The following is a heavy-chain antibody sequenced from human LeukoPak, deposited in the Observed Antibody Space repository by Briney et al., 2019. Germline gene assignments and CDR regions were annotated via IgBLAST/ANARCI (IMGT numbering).Heavy chain of an antibody. CDR2: INPNSGGT. V-gene: IGHV1-2*02. Sequence: ASVKVSCKASGYTFTGYYMHWVRQAPGQGLEWMGWINPNSGGTNYAQKFQGRVTMTRDTSSSTAYMELSRLRSDDTAVYYCASCIGWLFEDAFDIWGQGTMVTVSS. J-gene: IGHJ3*02. CDR3: ASCIGWLFEDAFDI. D-gene: IGHD1-26*01. CDR1: GYTFTGYY.